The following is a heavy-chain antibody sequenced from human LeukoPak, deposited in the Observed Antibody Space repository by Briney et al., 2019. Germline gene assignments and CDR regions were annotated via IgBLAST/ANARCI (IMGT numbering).Heavy chain of an antibody. CDR3: ARAYLPGGYYYYMDV. Sequence: GASVKVSCKASGYTFTGYYMHWVRQAPGQGLEWMGWINPNSGGTNYAQKFQGRVTMTRDTSISTAYMELSRLRSDDTAVYYCARAYLPGGYYYYMDVWGKGTTVTVSS. J-gene: IGHJ6*03. CDR1: GYTFTGYY. V-gene: IGHV1-2*02. CDR2: INPNSGGT.